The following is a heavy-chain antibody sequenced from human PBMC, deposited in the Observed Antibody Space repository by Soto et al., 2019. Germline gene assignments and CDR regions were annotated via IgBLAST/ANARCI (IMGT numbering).Heavy chain of an antibody. V-gene: IGHV1-18*01. CDR2: ISAYNGTT. Sequence: ASVKVSCKASGYTFTSYGISWVRQAPGQGLEWMGWISAYNGTTNYAQKLQGRVTMTTDTSTSTAYMELSSLRSEDTAVYYCARPIYDILTGYYNNDDYYYYGMDVWGQGTTVTVS. CDR3: ARPIYDILTGYYNNDDYYYYGMDV. D-gene: IGHD3-9*01. J-gene: IGHJ6*02. CDR1: GYTFTSYG.